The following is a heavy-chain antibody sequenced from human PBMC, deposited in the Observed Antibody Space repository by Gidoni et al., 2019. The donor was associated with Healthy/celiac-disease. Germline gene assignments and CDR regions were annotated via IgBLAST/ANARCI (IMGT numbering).Heavy chain of an antibody. D-gene: IGHD6-13*01. CDR2: IDPEDGET. V-gene: IGHV1-24*01. CDR1: GYTRTQLS. CDR3: ATVANPYSSSINFNY. Sequence: VQLLQSGAEAMKPGASVKVSCKVSGYTRTQLSMPWVRQAPGKGLEWMGGIDPEDGETIYAKKFQSRVTMTEDTSTETAYMELSSLRSEDTGVNYCATVANPYSSSINFNYWGQGTLVTVSS. J-gene: IGHJ4*02.